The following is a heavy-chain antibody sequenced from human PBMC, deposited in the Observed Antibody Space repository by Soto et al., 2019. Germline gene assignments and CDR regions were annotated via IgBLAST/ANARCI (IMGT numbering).Heavy chain of an antibody. D-gene: IGHD5-18*01. J-gene: IGHJ4*02. V-gene: IGHV1-18*01. Sequence: ASVKVSCKASGYTFTSYDINWVRQATGQGLEWMGWISAYNGNTNYAQKFQGRVTISRDDSKNTAYLQMNSLKAEDTALYYCTIDADHLLPQIDFWGQGALVTVS. CDR3: TIDADHLLPQIDF. CDR1: GYTFTSYD. CDR2: ISAYNGNT.